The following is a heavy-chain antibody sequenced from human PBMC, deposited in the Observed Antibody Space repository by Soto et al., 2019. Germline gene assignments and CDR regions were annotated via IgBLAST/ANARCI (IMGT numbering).Heavy chain of an antibody. CDR2: ISSSGGSK. CDR1: GITFGDYY. V-gene: IGHV3-11*01. J-gene: IGHJ4*02. Sequence: QVQLVESGGGLVKPGGSLRLSCVASGITFGDYYMTWVRQAPGKGLEWLSYISSSGGSKYYADSVKGRSTISRDNGKNSLYLQMNSLRVDDTAVYYCARDHHEQMSFDWWGQGTLVTVSS. CDR3: ARDHHEQMSFDW.